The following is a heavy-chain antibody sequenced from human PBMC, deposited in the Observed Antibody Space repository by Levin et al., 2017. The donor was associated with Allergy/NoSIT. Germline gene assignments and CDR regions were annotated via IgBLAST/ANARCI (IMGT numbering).Heavy chain of an antibody. D-gene: IGHD3-3*01. CDR2: ISYDGSNK. Sequence: GGSLRLSCAASGFTFSSYAMHWVRQAPGKGLEWVAVISYDGSNKYYADSVKGRFTISRDNSKNTLYLQMNSLRAEDTAVYYCASGVGGGGHWGQGTLVTVSS. V-gene: IGHV3-30-3*01. J-gene: IGHJ4*02. CDR3: ASGVGGGGH. CDR1: GFTFSSYA.